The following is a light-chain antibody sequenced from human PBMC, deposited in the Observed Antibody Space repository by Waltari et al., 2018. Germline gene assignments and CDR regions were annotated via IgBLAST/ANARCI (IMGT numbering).Light chain of an antibody. CDR1: QTVLYSTKNKNY. Sequence: DIVMTQSPDSLAVSLGERATINCKSSQTVLYSTKNKNYLTWYQQKPGQPPKLLIYWASTRASGVPDRFTGRGSGTDFTLTISSLQAEDVAVYYCQQFYTTPWTFGQGTREEIK. J-gene: IGKJ1*01. CDR3: QQFYTTPWT. CDR2: WAS. V-gene: IGKV4-1*01.